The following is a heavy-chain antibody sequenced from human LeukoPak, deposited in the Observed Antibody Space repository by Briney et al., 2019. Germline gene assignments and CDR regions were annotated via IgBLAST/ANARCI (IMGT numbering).Heavy chain of an antibody. D-gene: IGHD4-23*01. CDR2: INHNGNVN. CDR3: ARADYGGNLFFDY. CDR1: GFTFSSYW. V-gene: IGHV3-7*03. Sequence: GGSLRLSCAASGFTFSSYWMNWARQAPGKGLEWVASINHNGNVNYYVDSVKGRFTISRDNAKNSLYLQMSNLRAEDTAVYYCARADYGGNLFFDYWGQGALVTVSS. J-gene: IGHJ4*02.